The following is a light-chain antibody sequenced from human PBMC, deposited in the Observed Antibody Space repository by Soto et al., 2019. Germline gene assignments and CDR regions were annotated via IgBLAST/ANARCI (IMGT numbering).Light chain of an antibody. CDR3: QQYINWPPYT. J-gene: IGKJ2*01. Sequence: EIVMTQSPATLSVSPGERATLSCRASQSVSSNLAWYQQKPGQAPRLLIYGASTRATGIPARFSGSGSGTEFTLTISSLQSEDLAVYYCQQYINWPPYTFGQGTKLEIK. CDR2: GAS. V-gene: IGKV3-15*01. CDR1: QSVSSN.